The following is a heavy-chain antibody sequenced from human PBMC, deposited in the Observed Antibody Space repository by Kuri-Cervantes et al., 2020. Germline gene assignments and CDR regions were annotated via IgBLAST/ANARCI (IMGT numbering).Heavy chain of an antibody. CDR3: AKGQIGQQLVLDY. D-gene: IGHD6-13*01. J-gene: IGHJ4*02. CDR2: ISSDGSNK. V-gene: IGHV3-30*18. Sequence: GESLKISCAASGFTFSSYGMHWGRQAPGKGLEWVAVISSDGSNKYYTDSVKGRFTISRDNSKNTVYLQMNSLRAEDTAVYHCAKGQIGQQLVLDYWGQGTLVTVSS. CDR1: GFTFSSYG.